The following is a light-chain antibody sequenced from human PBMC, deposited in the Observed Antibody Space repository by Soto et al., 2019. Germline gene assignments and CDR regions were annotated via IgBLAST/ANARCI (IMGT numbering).Light chain of an antibody. CDR2: GNS. CDR3: QSYDSTLSARYV. V-gene: IGLV1-40*01. CDR1: SSNIGAGYD. Sequence: QSVLTPPPSVSGAPGQRVTISCTGSSSNIGAGYDVHWYQQRPGTAPKLLLFGNSNRPSGVPDRFSGSKSGTSASLAITGLQAEDEGDYYCQSYDSTLSARYVFGTGTKVTVL. J-gene: IGLJ1*01.